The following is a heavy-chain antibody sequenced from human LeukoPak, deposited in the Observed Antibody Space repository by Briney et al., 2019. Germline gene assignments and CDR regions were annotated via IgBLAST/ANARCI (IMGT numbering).Heavy chain of an antibody. CDR1: GYTFTGYY. D-gene: IGHD3-22*01. CDR2: ITPNSGGT. Sequence: GASVKVSCKASGYTFTGYYMHWVRQAPGQGLEWMGWITPNSGGTNYAHKFQGRVTMTRDTPITTASMGVGRMGFDDTAGYYCARVNYYGSSGFDGAYFGCWGQGTPVSVSS. J-gene: IGHJ4*02. CDR3: ARVNYYGSSGFDGAYFGC. V-gene: IGHV1-2*02.